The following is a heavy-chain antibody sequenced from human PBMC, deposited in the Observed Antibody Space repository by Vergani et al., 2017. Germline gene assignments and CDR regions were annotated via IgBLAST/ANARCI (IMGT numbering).Heavy chain of an antibody. CDR2: IWYDGSNK. Sequence: QVQLVESGGGVVQTGRSLRHSCAASGFTFSSYAMHWVRQAPGKGLEWVAVIWYDGSNKYYADSVKGRFTIARDNSKNTLYLQMNSLRAEDTAVYYCARNRPYSSSGYFDYWGQGTLVTVAS. V-gene: IGHV3-33*08. CDR3: ARNRPYSSSGYFDY. D-gene: IGHD6-13*01. CDR1: GFTFSSYA. J-gene: IGHJ4*02.